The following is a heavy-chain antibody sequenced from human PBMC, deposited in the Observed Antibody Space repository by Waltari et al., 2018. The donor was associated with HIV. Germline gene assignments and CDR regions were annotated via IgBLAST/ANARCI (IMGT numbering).Heavy chain of an antibody. V-gene: IGHV3-7*01. CDR1: GFEVSNFW. Sequence: EVQLVESGGGLVQAGQSLRLSCKVSGFEVSNFWMSWVRQLPNRSLECGANIMADGAEKTYRRSVKGRTTISKDSAKNSVYLSLTNLTVGDTALYFCARLIREGLNDWYFDLWGRGTVITVFS. J-gene: IGHJ2*01. CDR3: ARLIREGLNDWYFDL. D-gene: IGHD1-26*01. CDR2: IMADGAEK.